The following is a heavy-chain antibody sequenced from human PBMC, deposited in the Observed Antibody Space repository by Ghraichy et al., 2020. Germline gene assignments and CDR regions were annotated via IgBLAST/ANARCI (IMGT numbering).Heavy chain of an antibody. J-gene: IGHJ4*02. CDR2: IYYRGYT. CDR3: SRGGSGRTDFDY. V-gene: IGHV4-59*01. D-gene: IGHD6-19*01. Sequence: SQTLSLTCTVSSGSISSYYWSWIRQPPGKGLEWIGYIYYRGYTNYNPSLKSRVTISVDTSKNQFSLKLSAVTAADTAVYYCSRGGSGRTDFDYGGQGILVTVSS. CDR1: SGSISSYY.